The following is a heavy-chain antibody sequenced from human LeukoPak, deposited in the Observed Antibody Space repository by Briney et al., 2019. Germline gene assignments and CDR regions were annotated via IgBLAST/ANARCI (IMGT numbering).Heavy chain of an antibody. CDR3: ATGLGGSYWFDY. J-gene: IGHJ4*02. CDR2: FDPEDGET. D-gene: IGHD1-26*01. CDR1: GYTFTSYA. Sequence: GASVKVSCKASGYTFTSYAMNWVRQAPGQGLEWMGGFDPEDGETIYAQKFQGRVTMTEDTSTDTAYMELSSLRSEDTAVYYCATGLGGSYWFDYWGQGTLVTVSS. V-gene: IGHV1-24*01.